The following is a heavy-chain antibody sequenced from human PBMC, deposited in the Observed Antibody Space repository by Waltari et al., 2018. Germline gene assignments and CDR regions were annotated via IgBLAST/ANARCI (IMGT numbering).Heavy chain of an antibody. D-gene: IGHD3-16*01. Sequence: EVKLVESGGGLVQPGGSLRLSCAASRFSFSSSWMAWGRQAPGKGLEWVANINQDGSVRNYVGSVKGRFTISRDNGENSLFLQMNNLRAEDTALYYCARDAYSHPDYWGQGILVTVSS. CDR2: INQDGSVR. J-gene: IGHJ4*02. CDR1: RFSFSSSW. V-gene: IGHV3-7*04. CDR3: ARDAYSHPDY.